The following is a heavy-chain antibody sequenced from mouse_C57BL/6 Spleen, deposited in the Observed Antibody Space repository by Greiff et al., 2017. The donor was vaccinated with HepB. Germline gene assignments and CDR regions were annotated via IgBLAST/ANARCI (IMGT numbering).Heavy chain of an antibody. V-gene: IGHV1-4*01. CDR2: INPSSGYT. CDR1: GYTFTSYT. D-gene: IGHD1-1*01. J-gene: IGHJ2*01. CDR3: ARSLFITTVVDIDY. Sequence: VKLMESGAELARPGASVKMSCKASGYTFTSYTMHWVKQRPGQGLEWIGYINPSSGYTKYNQKFKDKATLTADKSSSTAYMQLSSLTSEDSAVYYCARSLFITTVVDIDYWGQGTTLTVSS.